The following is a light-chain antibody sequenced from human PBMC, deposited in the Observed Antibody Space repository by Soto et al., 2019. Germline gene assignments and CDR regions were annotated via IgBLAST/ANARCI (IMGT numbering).Light chain of an antibody. J-gene: IGKJ1*01. CDR2: AAS. Sequence: DIQMTQSPCTRSASVGGGGTITCLASQSISSWLAWYQQKPGKAPKLLIYAASSLQSGVPSRFSGSGSGTDFTLTISSLQPEDFATYYCLQVDVYPWTCGQGTKVDIK. CDR1: QSISSW. CDR3: LQVDVYPWT. V-gene: IGKV1-5*01.